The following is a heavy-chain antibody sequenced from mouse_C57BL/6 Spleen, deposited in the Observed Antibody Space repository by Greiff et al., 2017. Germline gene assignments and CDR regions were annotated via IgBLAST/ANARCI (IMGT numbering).Heavy chain of an antibody. J-gene: IGHJ3*01. V-gene: IGHV3-6*01. D-gene: IGHD4-1*01. CDR2: ISYDGSN. CDR3: ARGRTGNWFAY. CDR1: GYSITSGYY. Sequence: DVQLQESGPGLVKPSQSLSLTCSVTGYSITSGYYWNWIRQFPGNKLEWMGYISYDGSNNYNQSLKNRISITRDTSKNQFFLKLNSVTTEDTATYYCARGRTGNWFAYWGQGTLVTVSA.